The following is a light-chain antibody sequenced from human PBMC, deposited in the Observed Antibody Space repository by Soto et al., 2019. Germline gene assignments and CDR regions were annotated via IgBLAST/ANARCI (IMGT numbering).Light chain of an antibody. CDR3: QQYNSYPIT. V-gene: IGKV1-5*03. CDR1: QSISSW. CDR2: KAS. Sequence: DIQMTQSPSTLSASVGDRVTITCRASQSISSWLAWYQQKPGKAPKLLIYKASSLESGAPSRFSGSGSGTDFTLTISSLQPDDFATYYCQQYNSYPITFGQGTRLEMK. J-gene: IGKJ5*01.